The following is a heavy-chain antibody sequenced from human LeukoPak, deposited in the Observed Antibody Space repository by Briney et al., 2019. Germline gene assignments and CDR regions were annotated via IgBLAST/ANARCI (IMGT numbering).Heavy chain of an antibody. CDR1: GFTFSSYS. Sequence: QSGGSLRLSCAASGFTFSSYSMNWVRQAPGKGREWVSSISSSSSYIYYADSVKGRFTISRDNAKNSLYLQMNSLRAEDTAVYYCAREDDGYNPFDYWGQRTLVTVSS. D-gene: IGHD5-24*01. CDR3: AREDDGYNPFDY. V-gene: IGHV3-21*01. J-gene: IGHJ4*02. CDR2: ISSSSSYI.